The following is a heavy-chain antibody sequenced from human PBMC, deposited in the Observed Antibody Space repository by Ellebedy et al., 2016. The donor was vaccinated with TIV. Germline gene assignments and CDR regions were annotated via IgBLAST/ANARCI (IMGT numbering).Heavy chain of an antibody. J-gene: IGHJ6*02. V-gene: IGHV4-61*01. CDR1: GGSVNSGSYY. Sequence: MPSETLSLTCTVSGGSVNSGSYYRTWIRQTPGRGLEWIGYIYNSGSTNYNPSRKSRVTISGGASENQFSLMLRSVAAADTAVYYCARVSLVRGYYAGLDVWGQGTTVTVSS. CDR2: IYNSGST. CDR3: ARVSLVRGYYAGLDV. D-gene: IGHD2-8*02.